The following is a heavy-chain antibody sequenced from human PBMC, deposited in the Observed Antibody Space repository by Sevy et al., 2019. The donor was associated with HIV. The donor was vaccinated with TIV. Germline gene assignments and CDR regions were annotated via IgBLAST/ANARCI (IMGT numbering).Heavy chain of an antibody. D-gene: IGHD5-12*01. Sequence: GGSLRLSCAASGLTFSSYSMNWVRQAPGKGLEWASDISGSSTTRYYADSVKGRFTISRDNAKNSLYLQMNSLGAEDTAVYYCAREGGYSDQGMDVWGQRTTVTVSS. J-gene: IGHJ6*02. CDR3: AREGGYSDQGMDV. CDR2: ISGSSTTR. CDR1: GLTFSSYS. V-gene: IGHV3-48*01.